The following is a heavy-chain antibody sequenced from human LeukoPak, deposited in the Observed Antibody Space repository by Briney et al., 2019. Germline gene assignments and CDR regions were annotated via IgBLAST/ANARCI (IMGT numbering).Heavy chain of an antibody. D-gene: IGHD3-9*01. CDR3: AKDHHYDILTGPSAFDY. J-gene: IGHJ4*02. CDR2: ISGSGGST. CDR1: GFTLSSYA. Sequence: SGGSLRLSCAASGFTLSSYAMNWVRQAPGKGLEWVSGISGSGGSTYNAGSVKGRFTISRDTSKNTLYLQMNSLRAEDTALYYCAKDHHYDILTGPSAFDYWGQGTLVTVSS. V-gene: IGHV3-23*01.